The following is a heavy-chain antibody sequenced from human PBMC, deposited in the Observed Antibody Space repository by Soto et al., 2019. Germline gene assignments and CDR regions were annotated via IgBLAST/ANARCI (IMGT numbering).Heavy chain of an antibody. Sequence: GGSLRLSCAASGFTFSSYAMHWVRQAPGKGLEWVAVISYDGSNKYYADSVKGRFTISRDNSKNTLYLQMNSLRAEDTAVYYCARESAYGDDAFDIWGQGTMVTVSS. CDR2: ISYDGSNK. V-gene: IGHV3-30-3*01. D-gene: IGHD4-17*01. CDR3: ARESAYGDDAFDI. CDR1: GFTFSSYA. J-gene: IGHJ3*02.